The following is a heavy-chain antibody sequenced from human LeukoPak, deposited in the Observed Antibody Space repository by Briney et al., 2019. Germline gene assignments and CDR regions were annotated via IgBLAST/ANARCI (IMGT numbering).Heavy chain of an antibody. D-gene: IGHD1-26*01. Sequence: ASVKVSCKASGYTFSGYYMHWVRQAPGEGLEWMGWINPNSGGTDYAQKFQGRVTMTRDTSISTAYMELSRLRSDDTAVYYCARDMYSGSYQPFDYWGQGALVTVSS. CDR2: INPNSGGT. J-gene: IGHJ4*02. CDR3: ARDMYSGSYQPFDY. V-gene: IGHV1-2*02. CDR1: GYTFSGYY.